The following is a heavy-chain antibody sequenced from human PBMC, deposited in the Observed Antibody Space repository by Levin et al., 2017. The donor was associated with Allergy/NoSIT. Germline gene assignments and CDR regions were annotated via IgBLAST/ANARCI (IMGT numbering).Heavy chain of an antibody. J-gene: IGHJ4*02. V-gene: IGHV4-59*01. Sequence: TSETLSLTCTVSGGSISSYYWSWIRQPPGKGLEWIGYIYYSGSTNYNPSLKSRVTISVDTSKNQFSLKLSSVTAADTAVYYCAREDRSGSYLGFDYWGQGTLVTVSS. CDR2: IYYSGST. D-gene: IGHD1-26*01. CDR1: GGSISSYY. CDR3: AREDRSGSYLGFDY.